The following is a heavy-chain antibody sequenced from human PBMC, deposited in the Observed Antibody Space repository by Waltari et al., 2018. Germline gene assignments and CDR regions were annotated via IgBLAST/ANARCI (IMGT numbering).Heavy chain of an antibody. J-gene: IGHJ3*02. CDR3: ATGTTAFDI. D-gene: IGHD1-7*01. V-gene: IGHV4-34*01. Sequence: QVQLQQWGAGLLKPSETLSLTCAVYGGSFSGYYWSWNRQPPGKGLEWSGEINHSGSTNYNPSLKGRVTISVDTSKKQFSLKLSSVTAAYTAVYYCATGTTAFDIWGQGTMVTVSA. CDR1: GGSFSGYY. CDR2: INHSGST.